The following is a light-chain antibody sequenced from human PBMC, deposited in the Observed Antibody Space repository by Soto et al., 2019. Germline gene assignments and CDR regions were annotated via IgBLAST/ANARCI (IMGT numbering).Light chain of an antibody. CDR3: KLTARLPPT. V-gene: IGKV1-6*01. CDR2: AAS. CDR1: QGIRDD. J-gene: IGKJ1*01. Sequence: GDKATITCLASQGIRDDLAWYQQKPGKAPKILIYAASSVQSGVPSSFSGTGCGPDLTQIFSRVNPDDFAPYSSKLTARLPPTFAQGTKVDIK.